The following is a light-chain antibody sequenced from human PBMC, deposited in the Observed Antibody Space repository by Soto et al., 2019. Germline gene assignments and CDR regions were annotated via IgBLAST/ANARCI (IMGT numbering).Light chain of an antibody. CDR1: QSVSSSY. CDR3: QQYGSSIT. Sequence: IVLTHSPGTLSLSPWERATLSCRASQSVSSSYLAWYQQKPGQAPRLLIYGASNRATGIPDRFSGSGSGTDFTLTINRLEPEDFAVYYCQQYGSSITFGQGTRLEI. J-gene: IGKJ5*01. V-gene: IGKV3-20*01. CDR2: GAS.